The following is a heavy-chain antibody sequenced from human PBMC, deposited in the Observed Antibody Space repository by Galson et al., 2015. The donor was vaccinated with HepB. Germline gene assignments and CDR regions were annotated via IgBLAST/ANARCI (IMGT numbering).Heavy chain of an antibody. Sequence: SVKVSCKASGGTFSSYAISWVRQAPGQGLEWMGRIIPILGIANYAQKFQGRVTITADKSTSTAYMELSSLRSEDTAVYYCARAATYYDFWSGYPVGLEWFDPWGQGTLVTVSS. CDR1: GGTFSSYA. D-gene: IGHD3-3*01. CDR3: ARAATYYDFWSGYPVGLEWFDP. CDR2: IIPILGIA. J-gene: IGHJ5*02. V-gene: IGHV1-69*04.